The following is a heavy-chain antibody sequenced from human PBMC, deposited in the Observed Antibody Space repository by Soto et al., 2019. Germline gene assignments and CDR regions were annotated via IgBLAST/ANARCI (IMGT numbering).Heavy chain of an antibody. CDR1: GGTFSSYA. Sequence: QVQLVQSGAEVKKPGSSVKVSCKASGGTFSSYAISWVRQAPGQGLEWMGGIIPIFGTANYAQKFQGRVTITADESTSPAYMELSSLRSEDTAVYYCAIRGGTAMGVGAGMDVWGQGTTVTVSS. CDR2: IIPIFGTA. D-gene: IGHD5-18*01. CDR3: AIRGGTAMGVGAGMDV. V-gene: IGHV1-69*01. J-gene: IGHJ6*02.